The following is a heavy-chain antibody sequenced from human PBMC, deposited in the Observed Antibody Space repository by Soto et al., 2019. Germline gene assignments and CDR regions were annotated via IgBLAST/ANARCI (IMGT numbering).Heavy chain of an antibody. CDR3: AKGDNLGPKTGYAFDP. Sequence: SQTLSLPCAISGDSVSSNTASWNWIRQSPSRGLEWLGRTYFRSKWYNDYAVSVKSRIIINPATSNNPFSLQLNSVTPEDTAVYFCAKGDNLGPKTGYAFDPWGQGIMVTVSS. D-gene: IGHD5-12*01. CDR2: TYFRSKWYN. V-gene: IGHV6-1*01. J-gene: IGHJ5*02. CDR1: GDSVSSNTAS.